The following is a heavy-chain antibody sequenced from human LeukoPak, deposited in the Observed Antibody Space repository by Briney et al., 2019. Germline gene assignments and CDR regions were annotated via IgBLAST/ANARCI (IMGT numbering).Heavy chain of an antibody. CDR2: ISAYNGNT. J-gene: IGHJ4*02. Sequence: ASVKVSCKASGYTFTSYGISWVRQAPGQGLEWMGWISAYNGNTNYAQKLQGRVTMTADTSTSTACMELRSLRSDDTAVYYCARDGQWLVPDYWGQGTLVTVSP. D-gene: IGHD6-19*01. CDR3: ARDGQWLVPDY. V-gene: IGHV1-18*04. CDR1: GYTFTSYG.